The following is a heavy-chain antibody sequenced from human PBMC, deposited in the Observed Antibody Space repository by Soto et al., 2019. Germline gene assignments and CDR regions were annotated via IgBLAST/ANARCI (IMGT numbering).Heavy chain of an antibody. CDR1: GFTFSSYA. J-gene: IGHJ4*02. CDR3: AKGLHILDCTNGVCYSETPFDY. Sequence: GGSLRLSCAASGFTFSSYAMSWVRQAPGKGLEWVSAISGSGGSTYYAESVKGRFTISIDNSKNTLYLQMNSLRAEDTAVYYCAKGLHILDCTNGVCYSETPFDYWGQGTLVTVSS. CDR2: ISGSGGST. D-gene: IGHD2-8*01. V-gene: IGHV3-23*01.